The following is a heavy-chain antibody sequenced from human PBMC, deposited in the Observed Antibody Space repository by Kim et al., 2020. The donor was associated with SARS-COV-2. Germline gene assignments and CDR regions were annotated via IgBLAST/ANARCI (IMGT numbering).Heavy chain of an antibody. V-gene: IGHV3-11*05. Sequence: VKGRFTISRDNAKNSLYLQMNSLRAEDTAVYYCARVGSGSYHRSYWYFDLWGRGTLVTVSS. D-gene: IGHD1-26*01. J-gene: IGHJ2*01. CDR3: ARVGSGSYHRSYWYFDL.